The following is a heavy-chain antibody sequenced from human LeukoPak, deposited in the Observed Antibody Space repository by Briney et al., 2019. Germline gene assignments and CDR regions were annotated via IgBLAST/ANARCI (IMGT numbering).Heavy chain of an antibody. CDR1: GFTFTSYV. CDR3: AKDGSSDRPLTTVVTPRYFDY. Sequence: PGGSLRLSCAASGFTFTSYVMSWVRQAPGKGLESVSAIGGSGGSTYYADSVKGRFTISRDNSKNTLYLQMNSLRAEDTAVYYCAKDGSSDRPLTTVVTPRYFDYWGQGILVTVSS. J-gene: IGHJ4*02. CDR2: IGGSGGST. V-gene: IGHV3-23*01. D-gene: IGHD4-23*01.